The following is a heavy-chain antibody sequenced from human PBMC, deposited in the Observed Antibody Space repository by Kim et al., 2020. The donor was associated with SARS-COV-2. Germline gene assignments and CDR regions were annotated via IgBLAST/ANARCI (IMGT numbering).Heavy chain of an antibody. CDR3: ARLGAARLDY. V-gene: IGHV4-59*08. Sequence: TNYHPSLQSRGTFSVDRSKNQFSLNLRYVTAADTAVYYCARLGAARLDYWGQGTLVAVSS. J-gene: IGHJ4*02. D-gene: IGHD6-6*01. CDR2: T.